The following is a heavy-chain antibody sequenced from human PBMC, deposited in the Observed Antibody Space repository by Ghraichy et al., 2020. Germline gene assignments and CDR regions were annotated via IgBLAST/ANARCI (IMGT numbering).Heavy chain of an antibody. V-gene: IGHV3-23*01. CDR1: GFTFSTYT. Sequence: GGSLRLSCAASGFTFSTYTMSWVRQAQRKGLEWVSAISGSGSSTYYADSVKGRFTISRDNSKNTLYLQMNSLRAEDTAVYYCAKDHFYCSSTSCYQSFDYWGQGTLVTVSS. D-gene: IGHD2-2*01. CDR3: AKDHFYCSSTSCYQSFDY. CDR2: ISGSGSST. J-gene: IGHJ4*02.